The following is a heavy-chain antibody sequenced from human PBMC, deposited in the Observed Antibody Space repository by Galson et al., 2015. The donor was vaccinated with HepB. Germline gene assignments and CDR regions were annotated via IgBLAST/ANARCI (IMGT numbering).Heavy chain of an antibody. D-gene: IGHD4-17*01. CDR1: GFIFSSYA. CDR3: ARDYGDYYDY. V-gene: IGHV3-30-3*01. Sequence: SLRLSCAASGFIFSSYAMHWVRQAPGKGLEWVAVISYDGSNKYYADSVKGRFTISRDNSKNTLYLQMNSLRAEDTAVYYCARDYGDYYDYWGQGALVTVSS. J-gene: IGHJ4*02. CDR2: ISYDGSNK.